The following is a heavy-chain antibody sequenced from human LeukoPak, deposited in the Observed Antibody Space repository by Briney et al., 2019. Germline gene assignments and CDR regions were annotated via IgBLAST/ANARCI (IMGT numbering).Heavy chain of an antibody. CDR2: ISSSSSTI. V-gene: IGHV3-48*01. CDR3: ARGARNYGSGHQGY. J-gene: IGHJ4*02. CDR1: GFTFSSYS. D-gene: IGHD3-10*01. Sequence: PGGSLRLSCAASGFTFSSYSMNWVRQAPGKGLEWVSYISSSSSTIYYADSVKGRFTISTDNAKNSLYLQMNSLRAEDTAVYYCARGARNYGSGHQGYWGQGTLVTVSS.